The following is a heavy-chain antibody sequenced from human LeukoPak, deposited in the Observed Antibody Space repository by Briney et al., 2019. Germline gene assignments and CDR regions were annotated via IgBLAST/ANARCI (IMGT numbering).Heavy chain of an antibody. V-gene: IGHV4-30-4*01. D-gene: IGHD3-9*01. CDR1: GGSISSGGYY. Sequence: PSETLSLTCTVSGGSISSGGYYWSWIRQPPGKGLGWIGYIYHGGSTYDNPTLKSRVTIAVETSKNKFSLNLSSVTAADTAVYYCSRDRGGYFDWYYFDYWGQGALVTVSS. CDR2: IYHGGST. CDR3: SRDRGGYFDWYYFDY. J-gene: IGHJ4*02.